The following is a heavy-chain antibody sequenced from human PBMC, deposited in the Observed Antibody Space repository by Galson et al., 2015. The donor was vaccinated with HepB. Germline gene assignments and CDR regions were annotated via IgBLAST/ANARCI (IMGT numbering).Heavy chain of an antibody. V-gene: IGHV1-18*01. CDR2: TSAYSGNT. CDR1: GFTFTTYA. CDR3: AREGSAYYHADY. Sequence: QSGAEVKKPGESLRISCKASGFTFTTYAFIWARQAPGQGLEWMGWTSAYSGNTNYAQNFQGRVAMTMDTSTRTLYMELRSLRSDDSAVYYCAREGSAYYHADYWGQGTLVTVSS. D-gene: IGHD3-22*01. J-gene: IGHJ4*02.